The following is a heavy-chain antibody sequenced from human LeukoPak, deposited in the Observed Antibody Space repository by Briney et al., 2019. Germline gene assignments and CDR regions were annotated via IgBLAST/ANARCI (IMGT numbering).Heavy chain of an antibody. D-gene: IGHD2-15*01. CDR1: GFTFSSYG. Sequence: HPGGSLRLSCAASGFTFSSYGMHWVRQAPGEGLEWVAVIWYDGSNKYYADSVKGRFTISRDNSKNTLYLQMNSLRAEDTAVYYCARDSSDIRSLIAHWGQGTLVTVSS. CDR2: IWYDGSNK. V-gene: IGHV3-33*01. J-gene: IGHJ1*01. CDR3: ARDSSDIRSLIAH.